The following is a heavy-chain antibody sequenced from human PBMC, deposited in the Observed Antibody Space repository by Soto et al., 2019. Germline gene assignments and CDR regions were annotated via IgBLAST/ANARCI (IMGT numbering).Heavy chain of an antibody. CDR1: GGTFSSYA. J-gene: IGHJ6*02. Sequence: QVQLVQSAAEVKKPGSSVKVSCKASGGTFSSYAISWVRQAPGQGLEWMGGIIPIFGTANYAQKFQGRVTITADESTSTAYMELSSLRSEDTAVYYCARVMYCSGGSCPGHYYYGMDVWGQGTTVTVSS. D-gene: IGHD2-15*01. CDR3: ARVMYCSGGSCPGHYYYGMDV. V-gene: IGHV1-69*01. CDR2: IIPIFGTA.